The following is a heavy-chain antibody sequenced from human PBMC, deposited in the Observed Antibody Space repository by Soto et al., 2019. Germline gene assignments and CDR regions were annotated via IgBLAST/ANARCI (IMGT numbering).Heavy chain of an antibody. D-gene: IGHD4-17*01. Sequence: QVQLQEWGAGLLKPSETLSLTCAVYGGSFSDYYWNWIRQPPGKGLEWIGEINHSGNTNYNPSLKGQVIISVDASKNWFSPKLYSVTAADKAVYYYAREYFKDRAGLTVTEGMEVWRKGTTVTVSS. V-gene: IGHV4-34*01. CDR1: GGSFSDYY. J-gene: IGHJ6*04. CDR2: INHSGNT. CDR3: AREYFKDRAGLTVTEGMEV.